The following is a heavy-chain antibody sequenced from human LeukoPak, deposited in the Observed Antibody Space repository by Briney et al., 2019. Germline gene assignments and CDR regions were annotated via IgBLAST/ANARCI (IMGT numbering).Heavy chain of an antibody. D-gene: IGHD4-23*01. J-gene: IGHJ1*01. CDR3: YGANAEN. CDR1: GFTFSSYA. V-gene: IGHV3-23*01. CDR2: IRGSGTGT. Sequence: GGSLRLSCAASGFTFSSYAMTWVRQAPGKGLEWVSAIRGSGTGTYYADSVKGRFTISRDNAKNTVYLQMNSLRAEDTAVYYCYGANAENWGQGTLVTVSS.